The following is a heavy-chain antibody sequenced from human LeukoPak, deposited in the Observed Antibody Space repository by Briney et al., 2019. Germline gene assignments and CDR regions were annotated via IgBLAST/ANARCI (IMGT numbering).Heavy chain of an antibody. J-gene: IGHJ4*02. CDR2: INWNGGST. Sequence: GGSLRLSCAASGFTFDDYAMNWVRQAPGKGLEWVCGINWNGGSTGYADSVKGRFTIFRDNAKKSLYLQMNSLRAEDTALYYCAGDSGWKALEYWGQGTLVTVSS. D-gene: IGHD3-10*01. CDR3: AGDSGWKALEY. CDR1: GFTFDDYA. V-gene: IGHV3-20*04.